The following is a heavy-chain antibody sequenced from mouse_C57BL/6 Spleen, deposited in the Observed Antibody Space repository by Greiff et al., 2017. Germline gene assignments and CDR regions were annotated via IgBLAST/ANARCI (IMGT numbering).Heavy chain of an antibody. Sequence: VMLVESGPELVKPGASVKISCKASGYAFSSSWMNWVKQRPGKGLEWIGRIYPGDGDTNYNGKFKGKAKLTADKSSSTAYMQLSSLTSEDSAVYFCARSGYDYDGLRAMDYWGQGTSVTVSS. CDR3: ARSGYDYDGLRAMDY. D-gene: IGHD2-4*01. CDR2: IYPGDGDT. CDR1: GYAFSSSW. V-gene: IGHV1-82*01. J-gene: IGHJ4*01.